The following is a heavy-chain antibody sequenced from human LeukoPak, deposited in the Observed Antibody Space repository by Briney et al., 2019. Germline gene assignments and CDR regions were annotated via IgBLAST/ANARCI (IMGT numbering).Heavy chain of an antibody. CDR1: GYTFTRYY. CDR3: ARATLSDYYFNY. CDR2: INPSGGST. J-gene: IGHJ4*02. Sequence: ASVNVPCKASGYTFTRYYMHWVRQAPGQGLEWMGIINPSGGSTSYAQKFQGRVTMTRDTSTNTVYMELSSLRSEDTAVYFCARATLSDYYFNYWGQGTLVTVSS. V-gene: IGHV1-46*01.